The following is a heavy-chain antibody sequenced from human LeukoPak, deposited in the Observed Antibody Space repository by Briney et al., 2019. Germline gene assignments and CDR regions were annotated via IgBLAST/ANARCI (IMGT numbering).Heavy chain of an antibody. CDR3: AKDRYCSGGSCSGDFDY. Sequence: GGSLRLSCAASGFTFSRYTMSWVRQAPGKGLEWVSGISASGGDTYYADSVRGRFTISRDNSKITLYVQMNSLRAEDTAVYYCAKDRYCSGGSCSGDFDYWGQGTLVTVSS. D-gene: IGHD2-15*01. CDR1: GFTFSRYT. V-gene: IGHV3-23*01. J-gene: IGHJ4*02. CDR2: ISASGGDT.